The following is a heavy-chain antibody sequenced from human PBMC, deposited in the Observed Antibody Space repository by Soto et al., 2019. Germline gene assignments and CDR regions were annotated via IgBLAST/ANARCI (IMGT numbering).Heavy chain of an antibody. CDR3: AKHGSGGSYYYYYYMDV. Sequence: GGSLRLSCAASGFTFDDYGISWVRQAPGKGLEWVSGISGSGGSTYYADSVKGRFTISRDNSKNTLYLQMNSLRAEDTAVYYCAKHGSGGSYYYYYYMDVWGKGTTVTVSS. CDR2: ISGSGGST. V-gene: IGHV3-23*01. J-gene: IGHJ6*03. CDR1: GFTFDDYG. D-gene: IGHD2-15*01.